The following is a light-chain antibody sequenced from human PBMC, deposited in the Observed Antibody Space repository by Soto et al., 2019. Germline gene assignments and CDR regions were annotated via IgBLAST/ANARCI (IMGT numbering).Light chain of an antibody. CDR3: HQSDTSPLT. V-gene: IGKV3-20*01. CDR2: DTS. J-gene: IGKJ4*01. Sequence: ESLLTESPGAVSLSPGERATLSCRASQSVSNSYLAWYQQKPGQAPRLLIYDTSNRAAAIPDRFSGSGSGADFTLTISRLEPEDFTVYYCHQSDTSPLTFAGGTNVDI. CDR1: QSVSNSY.